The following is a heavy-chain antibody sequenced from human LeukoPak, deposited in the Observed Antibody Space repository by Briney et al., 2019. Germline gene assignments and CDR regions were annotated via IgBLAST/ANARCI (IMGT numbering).Heavy chain of an antibody. J-gene: IGHJ6*02. D-gene: IGHD2-15*01. CDR1: GFTFSSSA. Sequence: GRSLRLSCAASGFTFSSSAMHWVRPAPGKGLEWVAVISYDGSNKYYADSVKGRFTISRDNSKNTLYLQMNSLRAEDTAVYYCARVLPGYCSGGSCYGYYYYYGMDVWGQGTTVTVSS. V-gene: IGHV3-30-3*01. CDR2: ISYDGSNK. CDR3: ARVLPGYCSGGSCYGYYYYYGMDV.